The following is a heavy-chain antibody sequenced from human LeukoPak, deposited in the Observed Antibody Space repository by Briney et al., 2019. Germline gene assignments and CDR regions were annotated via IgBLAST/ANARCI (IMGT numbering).Heavy chain of an antibody. CDR1: GGSISSYY. D-gene: IGHD2-15*01. J-gene: IGHJ6*02. CDR2: IYYSAST. Sequence: SETLSLTCTVSGGSISSYYWSWIRQPPGKGLGLSVYIYYSASTNSNPSLKGRVTMSVDTSKNQFSLKLSSVTAADTAVYYCGRGGGGKAYYYGMDVWGQGTTVTVS. CDR3: GRGGGGKAYYYGMDV. V-gene: IGHV4-59*01.